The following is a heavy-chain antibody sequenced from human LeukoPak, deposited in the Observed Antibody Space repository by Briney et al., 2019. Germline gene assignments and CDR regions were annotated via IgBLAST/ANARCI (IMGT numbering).Heavy chain of an antibody. CDR2: IYPADSNT. CDR1: RYSFSNSW. J-gene: IGHJ3*02. D-gene: IGHD6-19*01. V-gene: IGHV5-51*01. Sequence: GESLKISCKGSRYSFSNSWIGWVRQMPGKGLEWMGIIYPADSNTRYRPSFQGQVTISADKSISTAYLQWSSLKASDTAIYYCAGEIALAGTGGAFDMWGQGTMVTVSS. CDR3: AGEIALAGTGGAFDM.